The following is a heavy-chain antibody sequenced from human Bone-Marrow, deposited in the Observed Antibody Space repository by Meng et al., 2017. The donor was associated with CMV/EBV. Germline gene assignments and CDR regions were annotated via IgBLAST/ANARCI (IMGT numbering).Heavy chain of an antibody. CDR3: ARINPLDSVVVPAAIEGYYYYYGMDV. V-gene: IGHV1-69*10. D-gene: IGHD2-2*02. CDR2: IIPILGIA. Sequence: SVKVSCKASGGTFSSYAISWVRQAPGQGLEWMGGIIPILGIANYAQKFQGRVTITADKSTSTAYMELSSLRSEDTAVYYCARINPLDSVVVPAAIEGYYYYYGMDVWGQGTTVTVAS. CDR1: GGTFSSYA. J-gene: IGHJ6*02.